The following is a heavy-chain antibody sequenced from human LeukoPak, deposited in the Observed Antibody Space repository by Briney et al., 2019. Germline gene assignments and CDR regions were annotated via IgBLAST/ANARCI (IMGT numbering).Heavy chain of an antibody. D-gene: IGHD2-21*01. J-gene: IGHJ4*02. V-gene: IGHV3-30*11. CDR2: ISYDGSNK. CDR3: ARDHPVAPFDY. CDR1: RFGFGSYA. Sequence: GSPRLSSAASRFGFGSYAMRWVRQAPGKGLEWVAVISYDGSNKYYADSVKGRFTIYRDNSKNTLYLQMHSLRAEDTAVYYCARDHPVAPFDYWGQGTLVTVSS.